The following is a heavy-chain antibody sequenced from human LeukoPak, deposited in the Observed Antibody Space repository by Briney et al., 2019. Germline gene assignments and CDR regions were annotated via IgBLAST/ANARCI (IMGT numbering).Heavy chain of an antibody. CDR3: ARGTISGADYYYMDV. D-gene: IGHD1-1*01. J-gene: IGHJ6*03. Sequence: ASVKVSCKASAYTFTSYGMSWVGQAPGQGLEWIGWISSYNGNTKYAQKLQGRVTMTADTSTSTAYMELRSLTSDDTAVYYCARGTISGADYYYMDVWGKGTTVTVSS. CDR1: AYTFTSYG. V-gene: IGHV1-18*01. CDR2: ISSYNGNT.